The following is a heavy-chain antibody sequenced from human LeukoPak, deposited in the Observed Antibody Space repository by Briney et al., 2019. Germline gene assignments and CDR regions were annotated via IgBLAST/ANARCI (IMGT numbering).Heavy chain of an antibody. Sequence: ASVKVSCKASGYTFTGYYIHWVRQAPGQGLEWMGWINPHSGGTNYAQKFQGRVTMTRDTSISTAYMELSRLRSDDTAVYYCARDISSYYDSSGSSLSPWGQGTLVTVSS. CDR1: GYTFTGYY. J-gene: IGHJ5*02. CDR3: ARDISSYYDSSGSSLSP. CDR2: INPHSGGT. V-gene: IGHV1-2*02. D-gene: IGHD3-22*01.